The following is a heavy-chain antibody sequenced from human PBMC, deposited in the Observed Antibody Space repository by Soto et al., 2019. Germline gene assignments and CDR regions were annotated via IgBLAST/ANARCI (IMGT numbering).Heavy chain of an antibody. Sequence: EVQLVXSGGGLVKPGGSLRLSCAASGFTFSSYSMNWVRQAPGKGLEWVSSISSSSSYIYYADSVKGRFTXSRXXAKXXXXXXXXXXXXXXXXXXXCAXFXXILTGYYAXDYWGQGTLVTVSS. CDR2: ISSSSSYI. CDR3: AXFXXILTGYYAXDY. CDR1: GFTFSSYS. V-gene: IGHV3-21*01. D-gene: IGHD3-9*01. J-gene: IGHJ4*02.